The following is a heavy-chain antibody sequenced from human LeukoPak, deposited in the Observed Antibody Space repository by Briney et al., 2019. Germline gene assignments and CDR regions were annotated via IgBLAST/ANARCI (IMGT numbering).Heavy chain of an antibody. J-gene: IGHJ5*02. CDR3: ARNWFNP. CDR2: IYSGGST. CDR1: GFTVSSDY. Sequence: GGSLRLSCAASGFTVSSDYMSWVRQAPGKGLEWVSVIYSGGSTYYADSVKGRFTISRDKSKNTVYLQMNSLRFEDTAMYYCARNWFNPWGQGTLVTVSS. V-gene: IGHV3-53*05.